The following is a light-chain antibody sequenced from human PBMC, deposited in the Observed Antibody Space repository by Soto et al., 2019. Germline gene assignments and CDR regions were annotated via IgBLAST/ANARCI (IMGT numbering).Light chain of an antibody. CDR3: SSYTSSNTVV. Sequence: QSALTQPASVSGSPGQSITISCTGTSSDVGGYNYVSWYQQHPGKAPQLMIYEVSNRPSEVSNRFSGSKSGNTASLTISGLQAEDESDYYCSSYTSSNTVVFGGGTKLTVL. CDR2: EVS. V-gene: IGLV2-14*01. J-gene: IGLJ2*01. CDR1: SSDVGGYNY.